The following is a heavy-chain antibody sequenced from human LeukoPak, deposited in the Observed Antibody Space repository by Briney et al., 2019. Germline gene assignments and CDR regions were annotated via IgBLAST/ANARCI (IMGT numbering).Heavy chain of an antibody. Sequence: GGSLRLSCAASGFTFSSDAMSWVRQAPGKGLEWVSAISGSGGSTYYADAVKGRFTISRDNSKNTLYLQMNSLRAEDTAVYYCAKDSRLGYCSGGSRYYFDYWGQGTLVTVSS. CDR1: GFTFSSDA. V-gene: IGHV3-23*01. CDR2: ISGSGGST. D-gene: IGHD2-15*01. J-gene: IGHJ4*02. CDR3: AKDSRLGYCSGGSRYYFDY.